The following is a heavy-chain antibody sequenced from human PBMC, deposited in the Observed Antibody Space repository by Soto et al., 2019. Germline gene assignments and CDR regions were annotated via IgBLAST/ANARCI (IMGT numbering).Heavy chain of an antibody. J-gene: IGHJ4*02. CDR3: ARDTRDGYNPPFDY. D-gene: IGHD5-12*01. CDR2: ISSNGGST. Sequence: GGSLRLSCAASGFTFSSYAMHWVRQAPGKGLEYVSAISSNGGSTYYANSVKGRFTISRDNSKNTLYLQMGSLRAEDMAVYYCARDTRDGYNPPFDYWGQGTLVTVSS. V-gene: IGHV3-64*01. CDR1: GFTFSSYA.